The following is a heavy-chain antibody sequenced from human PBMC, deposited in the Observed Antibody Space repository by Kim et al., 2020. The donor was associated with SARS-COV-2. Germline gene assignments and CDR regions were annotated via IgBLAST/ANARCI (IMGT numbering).Heavy chain of an antibody. V-gene: IGHV1-3*01. Sequence: ASVKVSCKASGYTFTSYAMHWVRQAPGQRLEWMGWINAGNGNTKYSQKFQGRVTITRDTSASTAYMELSSLRSEDTAVYYCARDRLEGLDYDILSRNCYFDLWGRGTLVTVSS. CDR3: ARDRLEGLDYDILSRNCYFDL. D-gene: IGHD3-9*01. J-gene: IGHJ2*01. CDR2: INAGNGNT. CDR1: GYTFTSYA.